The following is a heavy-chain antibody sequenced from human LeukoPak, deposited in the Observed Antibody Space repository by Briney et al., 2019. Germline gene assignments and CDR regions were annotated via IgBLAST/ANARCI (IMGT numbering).Heavy chain of an antibody. D-gene: IGHD3-22*01. J-gene: IGHJ4*02. CDR3: AKYYYDSSDYLYYFDF. CDR1: GLSLSSHA. V-gene: IGHV3-23*01. Sequence: GGSLRLSCAASGLSLSSHAMSWVRQAPGKGLEWVSAIRGGSDRTHYADSVKGRFTISRDNSKNTLYLQMDGLRAEDTALYYCAKYYYDSSDYLYYFDFWGQGTLVTVSS. CDR2: IRGGSDRT.